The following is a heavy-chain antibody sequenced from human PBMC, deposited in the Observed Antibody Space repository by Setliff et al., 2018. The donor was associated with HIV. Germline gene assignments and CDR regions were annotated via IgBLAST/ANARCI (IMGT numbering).Heavy chain of an antibody. CDR2: IKTSGRT. Sequence: SETLSLTCSVSGRSIDDSYWSWIRQSPGKGLEWIGFIKTSGRTNYKPSLKSRVTISLDTSKNQFSLRLNSVTATDTAVYYCARLAEDYYDSGTWEVDYWAHGTPVTVSS. V-gene: IGHV4-4*09. J-gene: IGHJ4*01. CDR1: GRSIDDSY. CDR3: ARLAEDYYDSGTWEVDY. D-gene: IGHD3-10*01.